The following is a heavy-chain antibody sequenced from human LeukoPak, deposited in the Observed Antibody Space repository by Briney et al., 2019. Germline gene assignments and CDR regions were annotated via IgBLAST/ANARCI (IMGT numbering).Heavy chain of an antibody. D-gene: IGHD3-22*01. CDR3: ASGGYDSSGYHDPFDY. CDR1: GGPISSSSYY. Sequence: SETLSLTCTVSGGPISSSSYYWGWIRQPPGKGLEWIGSIYYSGSTYYNPSLKSRVTISVDTSKDQFSLKLSSVTAADTAVYYCASGGYDSSGYHDPFDYWGQGTLVTVSS. V-gene: IGHV4-39*01. CDR2: IYYSGST. J-gene: IGHJ4*02.